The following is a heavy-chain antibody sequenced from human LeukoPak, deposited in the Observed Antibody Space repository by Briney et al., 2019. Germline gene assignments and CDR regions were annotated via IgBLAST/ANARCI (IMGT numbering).Heavy chain of an antibody. CDR2: IYYSGST. CDR3: AGTRRTTIFGVVSRYYYYYMDV. V-gene: IGHV4-59*01. CDR1: GGSISSYY. J-gene: IGHJ6*03. D-gene: IGHD3-3*01. Sequence: SETLSLTCTVSGGSISSYYWSWIRQPPGKGLEWIGYIYYSGSTNYNPSLKSRVTISVDTSKNQFSLKLSSVTAADTAVYYCAGTRRTTIFGVVSRYYYYYMDVWGKGTTVTVSS.